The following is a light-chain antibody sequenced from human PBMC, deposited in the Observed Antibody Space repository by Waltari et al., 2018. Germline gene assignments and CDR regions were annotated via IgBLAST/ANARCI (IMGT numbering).Light chain of an antibody. CDR2: DAS. CDR3: QQYDDLPYT. CDR1: QDISNF. J-gene: IGKJ2*01. V-gene: IGKV1-33*01. Sequence: DIQMTQTPSSLSASVGDRVTITCQATQDISNFLNWYQQKPWKAPKLLIYDASNLETGVPSRFSGSGSGTDFTFTINSLQPEDIASYYCQQYDDLPYTFGQGTKVEI.